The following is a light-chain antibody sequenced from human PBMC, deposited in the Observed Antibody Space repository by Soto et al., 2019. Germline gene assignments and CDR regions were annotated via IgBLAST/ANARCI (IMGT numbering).Light chain of an antibody. Sequence: DIQMTXSPSSLSXXLGXXXXXXXXASQGIGVYLAWFQQKPGNVPRLLIYAASTLQSGVPSRFSGSGSGTDFTLTISSLQPEDVATYYCQKYNSAPLTFGGGTKVEIK. CDR1: QGIGVY. V-gene: IGKV1-27*01. CDR2: AAS. J-gene: IGKJ4*01. CDR3: QKYNSAPLT.